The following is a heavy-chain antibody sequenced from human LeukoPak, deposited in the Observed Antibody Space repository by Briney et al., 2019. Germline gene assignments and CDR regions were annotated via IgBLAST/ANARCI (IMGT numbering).Heavy chain of an antibody. V-gene: IGHV1-2*02. J-gene: IGHJ4*02. D-gene: IGHD3-10*01. CDR2: INPNSGGT. CDR1: GYTFTGYY. CDR3: ARVPRDYGSGYTHFDY. Sequence: GASVKVSCKASGYTFTGYYMHWVRQAPGQGLEWMGWINPNSGGTNYAQKFQGRVTMTRDTSISTAYMELGRLRSDDTAVYYCARVPRDYGSGYTHFDYWGQGTLVTVSS.